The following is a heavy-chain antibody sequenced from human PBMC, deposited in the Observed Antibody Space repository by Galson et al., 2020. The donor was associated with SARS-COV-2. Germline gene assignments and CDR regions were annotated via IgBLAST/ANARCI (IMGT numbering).Heavy chain of an antibody. D-gene: IGHD5-18*01. CDR2: ISTSSSYT. CDR1: GIPFSTYS. V-gene: IGHV3-21*01. CDR3: ARDEGIRGYNYGRLYYGRDV. Sequence: GESLKISCAASGIPFSTYSMNWVRLAPGKGLEWVSSISTSSSYTYYVDSVKGRFSISRDNPRNSLYLQMNSLRAEDTAGYYCARDEGIRGYNYGRLYYGRDVWGQGTTVTVSS. J-gene: IGHJ6*02.